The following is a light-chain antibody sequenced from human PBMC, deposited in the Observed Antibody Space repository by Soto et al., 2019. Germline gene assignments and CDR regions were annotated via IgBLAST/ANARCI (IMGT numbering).Light chain of an antibody. V-gene: IGLV2-14*03. CDR1: SSDGGGYNY. Sequence: QSALTQPASVSGSPGQSITISCTGTSSDGGGYNYVSWYQQHPGEAPKLMIYDVNNRPSGVSNRFSGSKSGNTASLTISGLHTADEADYYCSSYTSSSTPYVFGTGTQLTVL. CDR3: SSYTSSSTPYV. CDR2: DVN. J-gene: IGLJ1*01.